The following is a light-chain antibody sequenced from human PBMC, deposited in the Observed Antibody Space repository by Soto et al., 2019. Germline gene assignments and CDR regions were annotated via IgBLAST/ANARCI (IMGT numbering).Light chain of an antibody. CDR1: QSVSSTY. CDR2: GAS. V-gene: IGKV3D-20*02. J-gene: IGKJ5*01. Sequence: EIVLTQSPGTLSLSPGERATLSCRASQSVSSTYLAWYQQKPGQAPRLLIYGASSRATGIPDRFSGSGSGTDFTLTIDNLEPEDFAIYYCQQRNNWPPIPFGQGTLLAIK. CDR3: QQRNNWPPIP.